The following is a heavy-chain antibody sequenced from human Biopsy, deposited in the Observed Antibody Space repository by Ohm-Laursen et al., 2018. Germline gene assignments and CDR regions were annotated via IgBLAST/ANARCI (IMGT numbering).Heavy chain of an antibody. CDR3: ARDPLNGHKHFDY. CDR2: INCKTGAT. J-gene: IGHJ4*02. CDR1: SYTFTDYN. V-gene: IGHV1-2*02. Sequence: SVKVSCKASSYTFTDYNIHRTRQAPGQGLEWLGYINCKTGATNYAQKFQGTVTMTRDTSISTAYLALGSLRSADTAIYYCARDPLNGHKHFDYWGQGSLVTVSS. D-gene: IGHD2-8*01.